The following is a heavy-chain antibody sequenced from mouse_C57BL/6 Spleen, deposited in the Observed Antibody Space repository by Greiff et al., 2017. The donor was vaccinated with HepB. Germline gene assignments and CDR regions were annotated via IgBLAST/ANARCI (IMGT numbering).Heavy chain of an antibody. V-gene: IGHV1-52*01. J-gene: IGHJ4*01. CDR3: ARSGTGLGRAMDY. CDR2: IDPSDSET. CDR1: GYTFTSYW. D-gene: IGHD4-1*01. Sequence: QVQLQQSGAELVRPGSSVKLSCKASGYTFTSYWMHWVKQRPIQGLEWIGNIDPSDSETHYNQKFKDKATLTVDKSSSTAYMQLSSLTSEDSAVYYCARSGTGLGRAMDYWGQGTSVTVSS.